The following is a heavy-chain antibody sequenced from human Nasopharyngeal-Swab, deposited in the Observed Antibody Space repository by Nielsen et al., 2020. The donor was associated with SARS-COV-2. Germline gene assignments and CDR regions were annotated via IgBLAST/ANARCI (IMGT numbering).Heavy chain of an antibody. Sequence: GESLKIYCAASGFTFSSYAMSWVRQAPGKGLEWVSAISGSGGSTYYADSVKGRFTISRDNSKNTLYLQMNSLRAEDTAVYYCAKDLVKAVAGPYYFDYWGQGTLVTVSS. CDR1: GFTFSSYA. V-gene: IGHV3-23*01. D-gene: IGHD6-19*01. CDR2: ISGSGGST. CDR3: AKDLVKAVAGPYYFDY. J-gene: IGHJ4*02.